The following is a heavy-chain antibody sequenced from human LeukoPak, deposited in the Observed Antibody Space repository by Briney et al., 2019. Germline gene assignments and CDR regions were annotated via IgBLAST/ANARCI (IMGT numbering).Heavy chain of an antibody. CDR2: ISTSGRT. V-gene: IGHV4-61*02. CDR3: ARGAALAIDY. CDR1: GGSVASGSYY. Sequence: SETLSLTCSVSGGSVASGSYYWSWIRQPAGKGLEWIGRISTSGRTNYNPSLKSRVTMSLDTSKNQFSLKLNSLTAADTAVYYCARGAALAIDYWGQGALVTVSS. J-gene: IGHJ4*02. D-gene: IGHD2-15*01.